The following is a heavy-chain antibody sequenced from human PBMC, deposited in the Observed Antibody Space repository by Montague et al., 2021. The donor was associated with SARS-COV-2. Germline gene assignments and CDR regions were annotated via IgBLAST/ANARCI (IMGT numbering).Heavy chain of an antibody. J-gene: IGHJ2*01. D-gene: IGHD6-19*01. CDR1: GGSISSYY. CDR2: FFITGST. V-gene: IGHV4-4*07. Sequence: SETLSLTCTVSGGSISSYYWSWIRQPAGAGLEWIGRFFITGSTNYNPSLKSRVTMSVETSKTQFSLELSSVTAADTAAYFYARSTFYSGGWCDDWYFDLWGQGTLVTVSS. CDR3: ARSTFYSGGWCDDWYFDL.